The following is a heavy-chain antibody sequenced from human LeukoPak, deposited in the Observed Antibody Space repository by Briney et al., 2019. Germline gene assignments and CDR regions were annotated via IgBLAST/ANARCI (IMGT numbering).Heavy chain of an antibody. Sequence: GASMKVSCKASGGTFSSYAISWVRQAPGQGLEWMGGIIPIFGTANYAQKFQGRVTITADKSTSTAYMELSSLRSEDTAVYYCAGTSDSSLPFDIWGQGTMVTVSS. CDR2: IIPIFGTA. CDR1: GGTFSSYA. D-gene: IGHD3-3*01. J-gene: IGHJ3*02. V-gene: IGHV1-69*06. CDR3: AGTSDSSLPFDI.